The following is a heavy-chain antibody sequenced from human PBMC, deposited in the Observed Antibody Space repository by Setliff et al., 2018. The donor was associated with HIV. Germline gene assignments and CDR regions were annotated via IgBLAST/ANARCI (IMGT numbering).Heavy chain of an antibody. J-gene: IGHJ6*03. D-gene: IGHD3-22*01. CDR1: GFTFSFYW. CDR3: ARGRGTPKVISGRFYHYYMDV. Sequence: GGSLRLSCAASGFTFSFYWMSWVRQVPGKGLEWVANIKQDGSEKYYVDSVKGRFTISRDNAKNSLYLQMNSLRAGDTAVYYWARGRGTPKVISGRFYHYYMDVWGKGTTVTVSS. V-gene: IGHV3-7*04. CDR2: IKQDGSEK.